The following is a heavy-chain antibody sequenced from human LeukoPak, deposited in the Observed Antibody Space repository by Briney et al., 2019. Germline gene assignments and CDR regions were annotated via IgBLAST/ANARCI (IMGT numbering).Heavy chain of an antibody. V-gene: IGHV3-7*01. J-gene: IGHJ4*02. Sequence: PGGSLRLSCAASGFTFSNYWMSWVRQAPGKGLEWVANIKQDGSEIDYVDSMKGRFTISRDNAKNSLFLQVNSLRAEDTAVYFCARIGYRGSSFDYWGQGTLVTVSS. CDR2: IKQDGSEI. CDR3: ARIGYRGSSFDY. D-gene: IGHD1-26*01. CDR1: GFTFSNYW.